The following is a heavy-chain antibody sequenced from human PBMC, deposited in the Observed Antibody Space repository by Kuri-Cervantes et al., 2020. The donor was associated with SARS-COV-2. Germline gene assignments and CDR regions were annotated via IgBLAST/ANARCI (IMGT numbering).Heavy chain of an antibody. D-gene: IGHD6-19*01. V-gene: IGHV3-64D*08. CDR2: ISSNGGST. CDR3: VRSGAVAGTFDY. CDR1: GFTFSSYS. Sequence: ETLSLTCAASGFTFSSYSMNWVRQAPGKGLEYVSAISSNGGSTYYADSVKGRFTISRDNSKNTLYLQMSSLRAEDTAVYYCVRSGAVAGTFDYWGQGTLVTVSS. J-gene: IGHJ4*02.